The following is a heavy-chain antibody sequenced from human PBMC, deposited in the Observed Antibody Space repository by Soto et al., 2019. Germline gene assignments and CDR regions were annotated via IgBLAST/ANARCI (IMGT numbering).Heavy chain of an antibody. CDR2: FDPEDGET. D-gene: IGHD4-17*01. J-gene: IGHJ4*02. CDR1: GYTLTELS. CDR3: ARVRALYGDYESYQHFDL. V-gene: IGHV1-24*01. Sequence: ASVKVSCKVSGYTLTELSMHWVRQAPGKGLEWMGGFDPEDGETIYAQKFQGRVTITADKSTGTAYMELSSLRSEDTAVYYCARVRALYGDYESYQHFDLWGQGTLVTVSS.